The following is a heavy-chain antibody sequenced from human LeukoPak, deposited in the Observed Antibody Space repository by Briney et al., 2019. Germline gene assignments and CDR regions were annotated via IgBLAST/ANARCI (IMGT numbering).Heavy chain of an antibody. CDR1: GGSISSGSYY. J-gene: IGHJ3*02. Sequence: TLSLTCTVSGGSISSGSYYWSWIRQPAGKGLEWIGRIYTSGSTNYNPSLKSRVTISVDTSKNQFSLKLSSVTAADTAVYYCARGQWLSKGAFDIWGQGTMVTVSS. D-gene: IGHD6-19*01. CDR2: IYTSGST. V-gene: IGHV4-61*02. CDR3: ARGQWLSKGAFDI.